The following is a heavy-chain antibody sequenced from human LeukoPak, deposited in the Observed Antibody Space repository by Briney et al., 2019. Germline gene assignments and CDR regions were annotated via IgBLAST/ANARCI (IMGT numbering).Heavy chain of an antibody. CDR1: GYTFTGYY. Sequence: GASVKVSCKASGYTFTGYYMHWVRQAPGQGLEWMGWINPNSGGTNYAQKFQGRVTMTRDTSTSTVYMELSSLRSEDTALYYCARVRFCANTSCPDFDYWGQGTLVTVS. CDR3: ARVRFCANTSCPDFDY. V-gene: IGHV1-2*02. CDR2: INPNSGGT. J-gene: IGHJ4*02. D-gene: IGHD2-2*01.